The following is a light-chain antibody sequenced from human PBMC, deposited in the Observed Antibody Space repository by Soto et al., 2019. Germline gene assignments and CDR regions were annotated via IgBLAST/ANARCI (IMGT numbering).Light chain of an antibody. Sequence: DIQMTQSPSTLSASVGDRVTITCRASQSISSWLAWYQQKPGKAPKLLIYGASRRATGIADRFSGSGSGTDFTLTISRLDPEDFAVYYCQQYGGSPWTFGQGTKVDIK. CDR2: GAS. V-gene: IGKV1-5*01. J-gene: IGKJ1*01. CDR1: QSISSW. CDR3: QQYGGSPWT.